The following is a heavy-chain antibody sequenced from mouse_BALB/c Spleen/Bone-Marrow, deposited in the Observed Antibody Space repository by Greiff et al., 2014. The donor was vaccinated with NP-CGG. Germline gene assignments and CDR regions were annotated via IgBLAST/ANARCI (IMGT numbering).Heavy chain of an antibody. J-gene: IGHJ3*01. V-gene: IGHV5-12*02. D-gene: IGHD2-3*01. CDR1: GFTFSDYY. CDR3: ARPLYDGYYVAY. Sequence: MLVESGGGLVQPGGSLKLSCATSGFTFSDYYMYWVRQTPEKRLEWVAYISNGGGSTYYPDTVKGRFTISRDNAKNTLYLQMSRLKSEDTAMYYCARPLYDGYYVAYWGQGTLVTVSA. CDR2: ISNGGGST.